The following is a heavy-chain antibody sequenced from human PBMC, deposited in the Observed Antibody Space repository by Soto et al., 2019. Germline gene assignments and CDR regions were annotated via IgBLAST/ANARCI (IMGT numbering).Heavy chain of an antibody. CDR1: GFTFSSYG. J-gene: IGHJ4*02. CDR3: ARDTHYKKQQLSLTQDY. CDR2: IWYDGSNK. Sequence: PGGSLRLSCAASGFTFSSYGMHWVRQAPGKGLEWVAVIWYDGSNKYYADSVKGRFTISRDNSKNTLYLQMNSLRAEDTAVYYCARDTHYKKQQLSLTQDYWGQGTLVTVSS. V-gene: IGHV3-33*01. D-gene: IGHD6-13*01.